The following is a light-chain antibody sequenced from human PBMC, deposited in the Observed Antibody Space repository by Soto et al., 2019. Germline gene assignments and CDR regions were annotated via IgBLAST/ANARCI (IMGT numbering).Light chain of an antibody. CDR2: AAS. V-gene: IGKV1-9*01. J-gene: IGKJ3*01. CDR1: QAITSY. CDR3: QHHDSYPLT. Sequence: IQLTQSPSSLSASVGDRVTITCRASQAITSYLAWDQQKPGTAPKLLIYAASTFQSGVPSRFSGSGSGTDFTLTISSLQPEDFATYYCQHHDSYPLTFGPGTKVDLK.